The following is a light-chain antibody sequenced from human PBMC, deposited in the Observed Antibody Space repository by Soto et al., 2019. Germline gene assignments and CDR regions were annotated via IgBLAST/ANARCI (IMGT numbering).Light chain of an antibody. CDR1: QSISSY. CDR2: AAS. CDR3: QQSYSTPRA. Sequence: IHLTLTPSSLSASVGDRETIPCRASQSISSYLNWYQQKPGKAPKLLIYAASSLQSGVPSRFSGSGSGTDFTLTISSLQPEDFATYYCQQSYSTPRAFGQGTKVDIK. J-gene: IGKJ1*01. V-gene: IGKV1-39*01.